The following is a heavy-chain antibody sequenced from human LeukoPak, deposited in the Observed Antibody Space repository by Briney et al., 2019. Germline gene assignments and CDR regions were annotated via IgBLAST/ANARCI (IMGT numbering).Heavy chain of an antibody. CDR1: DGSISNSF. V-gene: IGHV4-4*09. CDR3: ANSYDGKIVPFDN. D-gene: IGHD4-23*01. J-gene: IGHJ4*02. Sequence: SETLSLTCTVPDGSISNSFWNWVRQPPGKGLEWIAYIHTSGSTNYNPAFKSRVTLSVDTSKSQFSLRLNSVTASDTAVYYCANSYDGKIVPFDNWGQGTLVTISS. CDR2: IHTSGST.